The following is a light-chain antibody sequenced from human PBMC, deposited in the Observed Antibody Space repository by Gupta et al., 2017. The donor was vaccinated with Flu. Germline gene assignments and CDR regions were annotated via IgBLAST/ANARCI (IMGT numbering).Light chain of an antibody. Sequence: GDIVTITCRASQTVCDYLSWFQQKPGDAPHLLIYAASSLQTGVPSRFSGSGSGTDFTLTISSLQPEDFATYYCQQSHSPPLTFGPGTKVDLK. V-gene: IGKV1-39*01. CDR3: QQSHSPPLT. CDR1: QTVCDY. CDR2: AAS. J-gene: IGKJ3*01.